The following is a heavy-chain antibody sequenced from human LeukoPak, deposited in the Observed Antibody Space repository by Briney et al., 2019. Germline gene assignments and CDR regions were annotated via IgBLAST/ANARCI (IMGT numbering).Heavy chain of an antibody. Sequence: PGGSLRLSCAASGFTFSSYWMSWVRQAPGKGPEWVANIKEDGSEKNSVGSVKGRFTISRDNAKSSLYLQMDSLRAEDTAVYYCAVMSNYYDSSPYYPFHYWGQGTLVTVSS. CDR2: IKEDGSEK. D-gene: IGHD3-22*01. V-gene: IGHV3-7*01. J-gene: IGHJ4*02. CDR3: AVMSNYYDSSPYYPFHY. CDR1: GFTFSSYW.